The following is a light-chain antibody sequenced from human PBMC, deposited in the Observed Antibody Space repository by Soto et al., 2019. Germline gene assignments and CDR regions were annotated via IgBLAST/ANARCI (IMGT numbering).Light chain of an antibody. CDR2: AAS. CDR3: QKYNSAPWT. Sequence: DIQMTQSPSSLSASVGDRVTISCRASQGISNDLAWYQQKPGKVPKLLIFAASTLQSGVPSRFIGSGSGTDFTLTISSLQPEDVAIYYCQKYNSAPWTFGHGTKVEIK. V-gene: IGKV1-27*01. J-gene: IGKJ1*01. CDR1: QGISND.